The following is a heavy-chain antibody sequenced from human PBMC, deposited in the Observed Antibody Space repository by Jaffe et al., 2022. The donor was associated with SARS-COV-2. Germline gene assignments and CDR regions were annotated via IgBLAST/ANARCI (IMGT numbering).Heavy chain of an antibody. Sequence: EVQLVESGGGLVQPGGSLRLSCAASGFSFSNYAMNWVRQTPGQGLEWVSTIGANGDNTYYADSVKGRFTISRDNSKNTLYLQMNTLRVEDTAVYYCAKSGRIDYAILTGYSTATDSWGRGSLVTVSS. D-gene: IGHD3-9*01. CDR1: GFSFSNYA. V-gene: IGHV3-23*04. CDR3: AKSGRIDYAILTGYSTATDS. CDR2: IGANGDNT. J-gene: IGHJ4*02.